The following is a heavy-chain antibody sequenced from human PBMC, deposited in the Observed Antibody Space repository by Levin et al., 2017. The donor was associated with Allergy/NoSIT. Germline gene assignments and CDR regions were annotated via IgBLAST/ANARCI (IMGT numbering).Heavy chain of an antibody. CDR1: GFSFSDYY. D-gene: IGHD2-15*01. CDR2: ISGSGSAV. V-gene: IGHV3-11*01. CDR3: ARDYCSGGSCSDNY. Sequence: GGSLRLSCAASGFSFSDYYMTWIRQTPGKGLEWVSYISGSGSAVYYADSVKGRFTISRDNAKKSLYLQMNSLRDEDTALYYCARDYCSGGSCSDNYWGQGTLVTVSS. J-gene: IGHJ4*02.